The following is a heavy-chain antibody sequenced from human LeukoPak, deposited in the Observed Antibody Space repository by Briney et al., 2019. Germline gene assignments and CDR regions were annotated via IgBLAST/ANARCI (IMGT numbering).Heavy chain of an antibody. CDR3: AKDMVRGGYDPEYFDY. V-gene: IGHV3-23*01. CDR1: GFTFSSYA. J-gene: IGHJ4*02. Sequence: GGSLRLSCAASGFTFSSYAMSWVRQAPGKGLEWVSAISGSGGSTYYADSVKGRFTISRDNAKNSLYLQMNSLRAEDTALYYCAKDMVRGGYDPEYFDYWGQGTLVTVSS. CDR2: ISGSGGST. D-gene: IGHD5-12*01.